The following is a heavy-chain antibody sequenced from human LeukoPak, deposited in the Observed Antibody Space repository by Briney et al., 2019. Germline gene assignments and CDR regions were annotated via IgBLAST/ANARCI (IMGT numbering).Heavy chain of an antibody. Sequence: ASVKVSCKVSGYTLTELSVHWVRQAPGQGLEWMGWINPNSGGTNYAQKFQGRVTMTRDTSISTAYMELSRLRSDDTAVYYCARARYYDSSGYTALSDYWGQGTLVTVSS. CDR2: INPNSGGT. CDR1: GYTLTELS. V-gene: IGHV1-2*02. CDR3: ARARYYDSSGYTALSDY. J-gene: IGHJ4*02. D-gene: IGHD3-22*01.